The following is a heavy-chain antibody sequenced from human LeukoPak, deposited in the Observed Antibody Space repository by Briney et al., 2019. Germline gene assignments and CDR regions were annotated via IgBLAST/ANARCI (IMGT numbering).Heavy chain of an antibody. CDR1: GYTFTSYD. Sequence: ASVKVSCKASGYTFTSYDINWVRQATGQGLEWMGWMNPNSGNTGYAQKFQGRVTMTRNTSISTAYMELSSLRSEDTAVYYCARDCATVIPRAAWYFDLWGRGTLVTVSS. J-gene: IGHJ2*01. CDR3: ARDCATVIPRAAWYFDL. CDR2: MNPNSGNT. V-gene: IGHV1-8*02. D-gene: IGHD4-17*01.